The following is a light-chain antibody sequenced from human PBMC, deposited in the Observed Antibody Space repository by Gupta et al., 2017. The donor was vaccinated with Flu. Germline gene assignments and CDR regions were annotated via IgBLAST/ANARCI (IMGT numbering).Light chain of an antibody. CDR2: SYE. Sequence: SNSRSRSSSRLERDDVYCYRQHPRTAPYLLIYSYEQRNPGVPDPFSGSKFGPATTVAISGLQAEDADDYYCSGKDGSWNAWVFGGGTKLTVL. CDR3: SGKDGSWNAWV. CDR1: SSRLERDD. V-gene: IGLV1-47*02. J-gene: IGLJ3*02.